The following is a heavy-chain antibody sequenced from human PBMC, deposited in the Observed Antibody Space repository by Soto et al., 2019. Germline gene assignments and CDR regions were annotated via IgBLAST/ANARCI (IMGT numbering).Heavy chain of an antibody. V-gene: IGHV3-21*01. J-gene: IGHJ5*02. D-gene: IGHD2-15*01. Sequence: PGGSLRLSCAASGFTFSSYSMNWVRQAPGKGLEWVSSISSSSSYIYYADSVKGRFTISRDNAKNSLYLQMNSLRAEDTAVYYCAREISYCSGGSCYPIWFDTWGQGNLVTVSS. CDR3: AREISYCSGGSCYPIWFDT. CDR1: GFTFSSYS. CDR2: ISSSSSYI.